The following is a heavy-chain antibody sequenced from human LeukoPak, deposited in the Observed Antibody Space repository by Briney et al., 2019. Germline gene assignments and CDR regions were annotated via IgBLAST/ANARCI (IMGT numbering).Heavy chain of an antibody. Sequence: GGSLRLSCAAAGFTFSSYWMHWVRQAPGKGLVWVSRINSDGSSTSYADSVKGRFTISRDNAKNTLYLQMNSLRAEDTAVYYCARAYGGNAEFDIWGQGTMVTVSS. CDR3: ARAYGGNAEFDI. V-gene: IGHV3-74*01. J-gene: IGHJ3*02. CDR2: INSDGSST. D-gene: IGHD4-23*01. CDR1: GFTFSSYW.